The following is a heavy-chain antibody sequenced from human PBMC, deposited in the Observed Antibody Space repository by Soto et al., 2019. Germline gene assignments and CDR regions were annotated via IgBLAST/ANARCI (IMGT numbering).Heavy chain of an antibody. CDR3: VRGGNYVWGSYQD. CDR2: INGDGSIT. Sequence: EVQLVESGGGLGQPGGSLRLSCAASGFTFRNYWMYWVRQASGKGLVWVSHINGDGSITAYADSVKGRFTISRDYAKNTLFLQMNSLRPEDTAVYYCVRGGNYVWGSYQDWGQGTLVTVSS. J-gene: IGHJ4*02. V-gene: IGHV3-74*01. D-gene: IGHD3-16*02. CDR1: GFTFRNYW.